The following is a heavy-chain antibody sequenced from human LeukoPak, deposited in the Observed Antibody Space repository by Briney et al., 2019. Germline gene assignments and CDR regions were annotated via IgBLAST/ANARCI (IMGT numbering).Heavy chain of an antibody. CDR2: ISAYNGKT. CDR3: ARVPFGVVSKDYYYYMDV. D-gene: IGHD3-3*01. J-gene: IGHJ6*03. V-gene: IGHV1-18*01. Sequence: ASVKVSCKASGYTFTSYGISWVRQAPGQGLEWLGWISAYNGKTNYEQKLQGRVTMTTDTSTSTAYIELRSLRSDDTAVYYCARVPFGVVSKDYYYYMDVWGKGTTVTVSS. CDR1: GYTFTSYG.